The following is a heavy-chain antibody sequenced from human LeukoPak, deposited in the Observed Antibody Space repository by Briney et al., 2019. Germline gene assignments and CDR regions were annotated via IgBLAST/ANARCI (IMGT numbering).Heavy chain of an antibody. CDR2: IIPIFGTA. J-gene: IGHJ4*02. CDR1: GGTFSSYA. Sequence: ASVKVSCKASGGTFSSYAISWVRQAPGQGLEWVGRIIPIFGTANYAQKFQGRVTITTDESTSTAYMELSSLRSEDTAVYYCARVVHDYSNSGVFDYWGQGTLVTVSS. V-gene: IGHV1-69*05. CDR3: ARVVHDYSNSGVFDY. D-gene: IGHD4-11*01.